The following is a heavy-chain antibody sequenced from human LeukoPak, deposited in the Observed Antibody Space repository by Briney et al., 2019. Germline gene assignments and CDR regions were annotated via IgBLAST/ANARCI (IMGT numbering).Heavy chain of an antibody. CDR3: ARQALAVAGAYWFFDL. V-gene: IGHV4-59*08. J-gene: IGHJ2*01. Sequence: SETLSLTCTVSGGSMDNYYWSWIRQPPGKGLEWIGYIYYSGSTNYNPSLNSRVNISVDTSKNQFSLKLNSVTAADTAVYFCARQALAVAGAYWFFDLWGRGPLVTVSS. D-gene: IGHD6-19*01. CDR2: IYYSGST. CDR1: GGSMDNYY.